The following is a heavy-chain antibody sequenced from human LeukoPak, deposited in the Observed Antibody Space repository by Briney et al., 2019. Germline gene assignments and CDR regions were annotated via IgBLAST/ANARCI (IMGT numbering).Heavy chain of an antibody. J-gene: IGHJ4*02. Sequence: PSETLSLTCTVSGGSINSHYWSWIRQPPGKGLEWIGYIFYSGSTNYNPSLKSRVTISVDTSKNQFSLKLSSVTAADTAVYYCARRRFGHYFDYWGQGTLVTVSS. CDR3: ARRRFGHYFDY. CDR1: GGSINSHY. V-gene: IGHV4-59*11. D-gene: IGHD3-10*01. CDR2: IFYSGST.